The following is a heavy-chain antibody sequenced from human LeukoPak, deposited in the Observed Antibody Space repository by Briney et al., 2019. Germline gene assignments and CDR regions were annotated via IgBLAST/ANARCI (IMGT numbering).Heavy chain of an antibody. V-gene: IGHV3-9*01. D-gene: IGHD2-2*01. CDR3: ARGGGYCSSTSCYRDYYYYMDV. CDR1: GFTFDDYA. J-gene: IGHJ6*03. CDR2: ISWNSGSI. Sequence: LSGRSLRLSCAASGFTFDDYAMHWVRQAPGKGLEWVSGISWNSGSIGYADSVKGRFTISRDNAKNSLYLQMNSLRAEDTAVYYCARGGGYCSSTSCYRDYYYYMDVWGKGTTVTVSS.